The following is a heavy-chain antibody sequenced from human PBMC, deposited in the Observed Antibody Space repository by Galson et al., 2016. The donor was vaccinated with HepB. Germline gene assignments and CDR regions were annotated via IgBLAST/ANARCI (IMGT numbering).Heavy chain of an antibody. CDR1: GYTFTNYP. Sequence: SVKVSCKASGYTFTNYPISWVRQAPGQGLEWMGWINVRNGNTNYGQNLQGRLTMTTDTSTSTAYMELRSLRSDDTAVYFWARVGRWELRDFDYWGQGTLVTVSS. CDR3: ARVGRWELRDFDY. D-gene: IGHD1-26*01. V-gene: IGHV1-18*04. CDR2: INVRNGNT. J-gene: IGHJ4*02.